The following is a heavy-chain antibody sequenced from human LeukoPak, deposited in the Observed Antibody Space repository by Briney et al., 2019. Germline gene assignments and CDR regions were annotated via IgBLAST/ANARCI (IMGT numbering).Heavy chain of an antibody. Sequence: SETLSLTCTVSGGSISSSGSYWSWIRQHPGKGLEWIGYIYYSGSTYYNPYLKSRVTISVDTSKNTFSLKLSSVTAADTAVYYCARVFGGGDSENWFDPWGQGSLVTVSS. V-gene: IGHV4-31*03. CDR2: IYYSGST. J-gene: IGHJ5*02. CDR3: ARVFGGGDSENWFDP. D-gene: IGHD2-21*02. CDR1: GGSISSSGSY.